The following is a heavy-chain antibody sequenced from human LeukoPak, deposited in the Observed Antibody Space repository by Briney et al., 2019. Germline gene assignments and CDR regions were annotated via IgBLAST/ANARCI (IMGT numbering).Heavy chain of an antibody. CDR3: AKHRDPPRDGYNLGGLDY. J-gene: IGHJ4*02. V-gene: IGHV3-23*01. Sequence: GGSLRLSCAGSGFTFTSYAMRWVHQALGMGLEGVSSISAGAGTTNFADSVKGRFTIARDNSKNKLYLQMNSLRDEDTAVYYCAKHRDPPRDGYNLGGLDYWGQGALVTVST. CDR2: ISAGAGTT. D-gene: IGHD5-24*01. CDR1: GFTFTSYA.